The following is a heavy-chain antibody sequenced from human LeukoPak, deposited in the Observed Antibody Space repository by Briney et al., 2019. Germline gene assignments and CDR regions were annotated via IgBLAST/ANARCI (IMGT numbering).Heavy chain of an antibody. J-gene: IGHJ5*02. CDR3: ARDRYGGGRSGSYSVPPNWFDP. V-gene: IGHV1-18*01. CDR2: ISAYNGNT. D-gene: IGHD1-26*01. CDR1: GYTFTSYG. Sequence: ASVKVSCKASGYTFTSYGISWVRQAPGQGLEWMGWISAYNGNTNYAQKLQGRVTMTTDTSTSTVCMELSSLRSEDTAVYYCARDRYGGGRSGSYSVPPNWFDPWGQGTLVTVSS.